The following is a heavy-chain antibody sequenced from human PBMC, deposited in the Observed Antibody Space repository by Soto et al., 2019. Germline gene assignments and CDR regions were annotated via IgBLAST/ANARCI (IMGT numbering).Heavy chain of an antibody. CDR1: GYTFTGYY. CDR2: INPNSVGT. D-gene: IGHD3-22*01. CDR3: ARSRVTYYYDSSGYFDY. Sequence: ASVKVSCKASGYTFTGYYIHWVRQAPGQGLEWMGWINPNSVGTNYAQKFQGRVTMTSDTSTNTAYMELNGLRSDDTAVYYCARSRVTYYYDSSGYFDYWGQGTLVTVSS. V-gene: IGHV1-2*02. J-gene: IGHJ4*02.